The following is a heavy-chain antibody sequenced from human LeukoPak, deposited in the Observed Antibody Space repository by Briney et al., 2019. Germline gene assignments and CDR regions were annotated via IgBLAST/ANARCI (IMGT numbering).Heavy chain of an antibody. CDR3: ARGYSGSYSPRYYYYMDV. CDR2: IYTSGST. Sequence: SETLSLTCTVSGGSISSYYWSWIRQPAGKGLEWIGRIYTSGSTNYNPSLKSRVTMSVDTSKNQFSLKLSSVTAADTAVYYCARGYSGSYSPRYYYYMDVWGKGATVTVSS. J-gene: IGHJ6*03. D-gene: IGHD1-26*01. CDR1: GGSISSYY. V-gene: IGHV4-4*07.